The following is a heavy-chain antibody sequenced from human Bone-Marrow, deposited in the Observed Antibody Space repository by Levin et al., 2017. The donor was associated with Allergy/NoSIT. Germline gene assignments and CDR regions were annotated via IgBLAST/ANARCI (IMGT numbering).Heavy chain of an antibody. CDR3: AKGGKWTTNALEI. V-gene: IGHV3-23*01. J-gene: IGHJ3*02. D-gene: IGHD4-17*01. CDR2: ISASGATT. Sequence: PGGSLRLSCAASGFTLSSYAMSWVRQAPGKGLEWVSAISASGATTYHADSVKGRFTISRDSSKSTLFLQMNTLRAEDTAVYYCAKGGKWTTNALEIWGQGTMVSVSS. CDR1: GFTLSSYA.